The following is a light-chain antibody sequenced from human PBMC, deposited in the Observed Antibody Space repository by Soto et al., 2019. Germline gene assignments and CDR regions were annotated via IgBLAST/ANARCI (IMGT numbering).Light chain of an antibody. V-gene: IGKV3-15*01. CDR2: GAS. CDR3: QQYNNWPPGT. Sequence: EIVMTQSPATLSVSPGERATLSCRASQSVSSNLAWYQQKPGQAPRLLIYGASTRATGIPARFSGSGSGTEFPLTISGLQSEDFAVYYCQQYNNWPPGTFGQGTKVEIK. J-gene: IGKJ1*01. CDR1: QSVSSN.